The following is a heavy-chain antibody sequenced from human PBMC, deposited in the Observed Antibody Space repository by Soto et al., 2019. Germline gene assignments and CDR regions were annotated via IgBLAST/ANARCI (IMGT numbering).Heavy chain of an antibody. CDR2: IYQSGNTMST. CDR1: GASISSYY. J-gene: IGHJ5*02. D-gene: IGHD4-4*01. CDR3: AREMTTVTSRFDP. Sequence: ETLSLSCAVSGASISSYYWTWIRQPPGKGLEWIGHIYQSGNTMSTRYNPSRKSRVTISVDTSKNRFSLKLNSVTAADKAVYYCAREMTTVTSRFDPWGQVPLVTVSS. V-gene: IGHV4-59*01.